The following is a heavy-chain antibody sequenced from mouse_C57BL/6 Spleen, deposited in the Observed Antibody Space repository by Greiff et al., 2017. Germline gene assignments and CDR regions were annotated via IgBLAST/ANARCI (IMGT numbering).Heavy chain of an antibody. CDR2: IHPNSGST. J-gene: IGHJ4*01. CDR3: AREAITTVVGAMDY. Sequence: VKLQQPGAELVKPGASVKLSCKASGYTFTSYWMHWVKQRPGQGLEWIGMIHPNSGSTNYNEKFKSKATLTVDKSSSTAYMQLSSLTSEDSAVYYCAREAITTVVGAMDYWGQGTSVTVSS. D-gene: IGHD1-1*01. CDR1: GYTFTSYW. V-gene: IGHV1-64*01.